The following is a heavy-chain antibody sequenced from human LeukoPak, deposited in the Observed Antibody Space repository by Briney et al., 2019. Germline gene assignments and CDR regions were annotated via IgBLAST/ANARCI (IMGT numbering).Heavy chain of an antibody. D-gene: IGHD2-21*02. CDR2: INTNNGNT. CDR3: ARKGCFGDCYLFDY. CDR1: GYTFHSYG. Sequence: GASVTVSCKASGYTFHSYGINWVRQAPGQGREGMGWINTNNGNTNHAQKLQGRVTITRDTSTTTAYMELSSLGSDDTAVYYCARKGCFGDCYLFDYWGQGTLVTVSS. V-gene: IGHV1-18*01. J-gene: IGHJ4*02.